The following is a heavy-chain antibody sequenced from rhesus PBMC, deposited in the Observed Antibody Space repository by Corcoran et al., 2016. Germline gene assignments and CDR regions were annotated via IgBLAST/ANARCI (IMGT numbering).Heavy chain of an antibody. CDR2: IYVSGSST. CDR3: ARVGSYDY. CDR1: GGSFRSSY. D-gene: IGHD4-4*01. V-gene: IGHV4-169*01. Sequence: MQLQESGPGLVKPSETLSVTCAVLGGSFRSSYWRWIRPAPGKGLGWIWSIYVSGSSTNYNPSLKIRVTLSVDTSKNQLSLKLSSVTTADTAVYYCARVGSYDYWGQGVLVTVSS. J-gene: IGHJ4*01.